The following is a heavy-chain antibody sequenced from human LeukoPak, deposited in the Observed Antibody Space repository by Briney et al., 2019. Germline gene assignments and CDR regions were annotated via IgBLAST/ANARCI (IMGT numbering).Heavy chain of an antibody. CDR3: ARSGHYYYYGMDV. CDR1: GYTFTGYY. Sequence: ASVKVSCKASGYTFTGYYVHWVRQAPGQGLEWMGWINPNSGGTNYAQKFQGRVTMTRDTSISTAYMELSRLRSDDTAVYYCARSGHYYYYGMDVWGQGTTVTVSS. J-gene: IGHJ6*02. CDR2: INPNSGGT. D-gene: IGHD3-10*01. V-gene: IGHV1-2*02.